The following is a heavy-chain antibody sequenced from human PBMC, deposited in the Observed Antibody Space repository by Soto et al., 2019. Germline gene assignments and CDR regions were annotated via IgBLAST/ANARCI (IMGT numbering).Heavy chain of an antibody. J-gene: IGHJ4*02. Sequence: SETLSLTCTVSGGSISSGVYYWNWIRQHPGKGLEWIGYIYYIGSTNYNPSLKSRVTISVDTSKNQFSLKLTSVTAADTAVYYCARDKITGLFDYWGQGTLVTVSS. CDR3: ARDKITGLFDY. CDR1: GGSISSGVYY. D-gene: IGHD2-8*02. CDR2: IYYIGST. V-gene: IGHV4-31*03.